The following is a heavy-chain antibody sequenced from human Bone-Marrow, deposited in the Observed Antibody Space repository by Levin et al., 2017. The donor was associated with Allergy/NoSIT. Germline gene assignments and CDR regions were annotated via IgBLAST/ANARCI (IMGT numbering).Heavy chain of an antibody. J-gene: IGHJ2*01. CDR1: GFRFDDYA. CDR3: VKGPGTNWYFDL. Sequence: GGSLRLSCAASGFRFDDYAMHWVRQGPGKGLEWVSGISWNSDRIVYADSVKGRFTISRDNAKNSLFLQMNSLRPEDTAIYFCVKGPGTNWYFDLWGRGTLVTVSS. D-gene: IGHD4-17*01. CDR2: ISWNSDRI. V-gene: IGHV3-9*01.